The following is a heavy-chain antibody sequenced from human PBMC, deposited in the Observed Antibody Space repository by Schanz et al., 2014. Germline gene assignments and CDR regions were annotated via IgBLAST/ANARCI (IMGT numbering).Heavy chain of an antibody. V-gene: IGHV3-66*02. CDR1: GFIVRSNY. D-gene: IGHD6-19*01. Sequence: EVQLVESGGGLVQPGGSLRLSCAVSGFIVRSNYMTWVRQAPGKGLEWVSFVHPGGSTYYPDSVKGRFTISRDSSKNTLYLQMNSLRAEDTALHYCTKDKSQIAVAGLFDLWGQGTLVTVSS. CDR3: TKDKSQIAVAGLFDL. J-gene: IGHJ4*02. CDR2: VHPGGST.